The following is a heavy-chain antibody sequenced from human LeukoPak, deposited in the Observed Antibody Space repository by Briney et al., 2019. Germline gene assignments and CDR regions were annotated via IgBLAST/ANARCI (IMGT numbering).Heavy chain of an antibody. V-gene: IGHV3-69-1*01. D-gene: IGHD2-2*01. CDR1: GFTFSSYA. CDR2: ISSNNNI. J-gene: IGHJ5*01. Sequence: GGSLRLSCVGSGFTFSSYAMNWVRQAPGKGLEWVSSISSNNNIYYADSVKGRFTISRDNAKNSLSLQMNSLRGEDTAVYYCGREDCNNVRCYGASDAWGQEPWSPSPQ. CDR3: GREDCNNVRCYGASDA.